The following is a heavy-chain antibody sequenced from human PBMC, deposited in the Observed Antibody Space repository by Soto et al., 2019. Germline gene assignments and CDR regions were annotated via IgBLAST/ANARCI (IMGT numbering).Heavy chain of an antibody. CDR2: IKQDGSDK. CDR1: GFTFRSYW. V-gene: IGHV3-7*01. D-gene: IGHD4-17*01. J-gene: IGHJ4*02. CDR3: ARPTSAEYGDYGWDF. Sequence: AQLVESGGVLVQPGGSLRLSCAASGFTFRSYWMSWVCQAPGKGLAWVANIKQDGSDKYYVDSVKGRFTISRDNANNSLDLQMNSLRAEDTAVYYCARPTSAEYGDYGWDFWGQGTQVTVSS.